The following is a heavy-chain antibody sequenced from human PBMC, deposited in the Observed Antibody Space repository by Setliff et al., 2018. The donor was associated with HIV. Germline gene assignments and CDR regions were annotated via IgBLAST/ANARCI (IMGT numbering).Heavy chain of an antibody. J-gene: IGHJ1*01. V-gene: IGHV4-34*01. Sequence: SETLSLTCAVYGGSFSGYWSWIRQSPGKGLEWLGEINHSGNTHYDPSLKSRLTISIDTSKKQFSLKLTSVTAADTAVYYCARQITSIGYISEHWGQGALVTVSS. CDR1: GGSFSGY. CDR3: ARQITSIGYISEH. CDR2: INHSGNT. D-gene: IGHD5-12*01.